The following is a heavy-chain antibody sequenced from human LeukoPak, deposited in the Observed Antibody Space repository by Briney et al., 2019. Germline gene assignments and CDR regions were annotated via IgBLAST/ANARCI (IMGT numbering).Heavy chain of an antibody. CDR3: ARNRPAVGGTHYSMDV. Sequence: PSETLSLTCAVYGGSFSGYYWSWIRQPPGKGLEWIGEINHSGSTNYNPSLNGRVSISRDTTRSLFSLRLRSVTAADTAVYYCARNRPAVGGTHYSMDVWGKGTTVTISS. D-gene: IGHD1-1*01. CDR1: GGSFSGYY. V-gene: IGHV4-34*01. J-gene: IGHJ6*03. CDR2: INHSGST.